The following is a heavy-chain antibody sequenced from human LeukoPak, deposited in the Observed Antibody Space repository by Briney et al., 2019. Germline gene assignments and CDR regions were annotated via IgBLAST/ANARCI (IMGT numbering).Heavy chain of an antibody. Sequence: GGSLRLSCAASGFTFSNYPMNWVRQAPGKGLAWVSTISGSGGNTYFADSVKGRFTISRDNSKNTLFLQMNSLRAEDTAIYYCARGAGEVNVWGSFRLGGFDYWGQGTLVTVSS. D-gene: IGHD3-16*02. V-gene: IGHV3-23*01. J-gene: IGHJ4*02. CDR1: GFTFSNYP. CDR3: ARGAGEVNVWGSFRLGGFDY. CDR2: ISGSGGNT.